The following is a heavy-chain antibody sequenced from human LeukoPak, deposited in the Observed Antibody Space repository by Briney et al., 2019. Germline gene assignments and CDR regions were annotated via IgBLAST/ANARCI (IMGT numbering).Heavy chain of an antibody. CDR3: ARGHYHDSSGYSS. D-gene: IGHD3-22*01. CDR2: MNPNSGNT. CDR1: GGTFSSYA. J-gene: IGHJ4*02. V-gene: IGHV1-8*02. Sequence: ASVKVSCKASGGTFSSYAINWVRQATGQGLEWMGWMNPNSGNTGYAQKFQGRVTMTRNTSISTAYMELSSLRSEDTAVYYCARGHYHDSSGYSSWGQGTLVTVSS.